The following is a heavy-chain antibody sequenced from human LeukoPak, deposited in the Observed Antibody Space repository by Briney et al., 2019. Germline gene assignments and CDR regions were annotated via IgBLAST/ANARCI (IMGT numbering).Heavy chain of an antibody. Sequence: GGSLRLSCAASGFTLSSYGMHWVRQAPGKGLEWVAVISYDGSNKYYAHSVKGRFTISRDNSKNTLYLQMNSLRAEDTAVYYCAKDLLSVTTGTYFDYWGQGTLVTVSS. CDR2: ISYDGSNK. J-gene: IGHJ4*02. CDR3: AKDLLSVTTGTYFDY. CDR1: GFTLSSYG. V-gene: IGHV3-30*18. D-gene: IGHD4-17*01.